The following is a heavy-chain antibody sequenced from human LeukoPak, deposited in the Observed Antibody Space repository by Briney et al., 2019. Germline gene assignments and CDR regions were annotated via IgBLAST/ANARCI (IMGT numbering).Heavy chain of an antibody. CDR3: TTGESMVGTTIHVRWAD. D-gene: IGHD1-26*01. CDR2: IKSKTAGGTT. J-gene: IGHJ4*02. Sequence: GGSLRLSCAASGYTFNSYSLSWVRQAPGKGLEWVGRIKSKTAGGTTDYAAPVKGRFTISRDDSKNTLYLEMNSLKTEDTAVYYCTTGESMVGTTIHVRWADWGQGTLVTVSS. V-gene: IGHV3-15*01. CDR1: GYTFNSYS.